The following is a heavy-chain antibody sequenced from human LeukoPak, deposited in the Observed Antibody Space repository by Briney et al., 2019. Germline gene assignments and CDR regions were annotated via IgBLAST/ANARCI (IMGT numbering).Heavy chain of an antibody. Sequence: GASVKVSCKASGGTFSSYAISWVRQAPGQGLEWMGRIIPILGIANYAQKFQGRVTITADKSTSTAYMELSSLRSEDTAVYYCARGQYYDSSGSLCPAPSYYFDYGGQGTLVTVSS. J-gene: IGHJ4*02. CDR2: IIPILGIA. CDR3: ARGQYYDSSGSLCPAPSYYFDY. CDR1: GGTFSSYA. V-gene: IGHV1-69*04. D-gene: IGHD3-22*01.